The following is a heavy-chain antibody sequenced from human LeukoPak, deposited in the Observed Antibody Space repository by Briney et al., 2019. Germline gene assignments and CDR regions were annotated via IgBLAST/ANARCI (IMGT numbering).Heavy chain of an antibody. V-gene: IGHV1-8*03. CDR2: MNPNNGDS. J-gene: IGHJ4*02. D-gene: IGHD6-25*01. Sequence: ASPTVSCKASGYTFTNYHINWVRQATGQGLEWMGWMNPNNGDSGYAQKFQGRVTITRDTSISTSYMELRSLRSDDTAVYFCARTTSFTASGYDYWGQGTLVTVSS. CDR3: ARTTSFTASGYDY. CDR1: GYTFTNYH.